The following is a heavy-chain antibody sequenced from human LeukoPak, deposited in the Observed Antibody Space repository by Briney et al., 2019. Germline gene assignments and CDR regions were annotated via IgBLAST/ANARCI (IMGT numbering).Heavy chain of an antibody. CDR3: AVLVVAATPPIDY. CDR2: ISGSGGRT. CDR1: GFTFSRSG. Sequence: GGSPRLSCAASGFTFSRSGMSWVSQAPGKWLEWGSAISGSGGRTSYADSVQGRFTLSRDNSKTTLYLQMNSVRAEHTAVYYCAVLVVAATPPIDYWGQGTLVTVSS. V-gene: IGHV3-23*01. J-gene: IGHJ4*02. D-gene: IGHD2-15*01.